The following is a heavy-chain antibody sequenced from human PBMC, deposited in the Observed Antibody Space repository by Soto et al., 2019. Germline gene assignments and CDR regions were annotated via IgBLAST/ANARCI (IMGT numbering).Heavy chain of an antibody. V-gene: IGHV1-2*02. CDR3: ARPLGGVMIPAGNYYFDY. CDR1: GYTFTGYY. Sequence: ASVKVSCKASGYTFTGYYMHWVRQAPGQGLEWMGWINPNSGGTNYAQKFQGRVTRTRDTSISTAYMELSRLRSDDTAVYYGARPLGGVMIPAGNYYFDYWGQGTLVTVSS. CDR2: INPNSGGT. J-gene: IGHJ4*02. D-gene: IGHD3-16*01.